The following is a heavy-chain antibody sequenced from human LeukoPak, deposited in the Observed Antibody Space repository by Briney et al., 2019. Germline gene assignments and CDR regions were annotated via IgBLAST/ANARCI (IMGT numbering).Heavy chain of an antibody. D-gene: IGHD1-1*01. CDR3: VRHGQGGIFDHHFDY. Sequence: SETLSLTCTVSGDSISTNFWSWIRQPPGKGLEWIGFIYFNGIPNYTPSLKSRVTISIDTSMNQFSLMLTSVTAADTAVYFCVRHGQGGIFDHHFDYWGQGTLVTVSS. V-gene: IGHV4-59*08. J-gene: IGHJ4*02. CDR1: GDSISTNF. CDR2: IYFNGIP.